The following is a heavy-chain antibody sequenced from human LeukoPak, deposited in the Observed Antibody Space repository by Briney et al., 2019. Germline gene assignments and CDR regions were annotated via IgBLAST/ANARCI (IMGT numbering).Heavy chain of an antibody. CDR3: ASSGWKTGYFDY. CDR1: GGSISSSSYY. V-gene: IGHV4-39*07. CDR2: IYYSGST. Sequence: SETLSLTCTVSGGSISSSSYYWGWIRQPPGTGLEWIGSIYYSGSTYYNPSLKSRVTISVDTSKNQFSLKLSSVTAADTAVYYCASSGWKTGYFDYWGQGALVIVSS. J-gene: IGHJ4*02. D-gene: IGHD6-19*01.